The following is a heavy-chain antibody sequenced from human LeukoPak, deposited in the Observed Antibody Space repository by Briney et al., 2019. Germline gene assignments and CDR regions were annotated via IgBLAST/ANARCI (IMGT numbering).Heavy chain of an antibody. CDR2: ISSSGSTK. D-gene: IGHD2-21*02. V-gene: IGHV3-11*01. CDR3: ARDSTAVGALDP. Sequence: PGGSLRLSCAASGFTFSDYYMSWIRQAPGKGLEGVSYISSSGSTKYYADSVKGRFTVSRDNAKNPLDLQMNSRRADDTAVYYSARDSTAVGALDPWAEGALVTVSS. J-gene: IGHJ5*02. CDR1: GFTFSDYY.